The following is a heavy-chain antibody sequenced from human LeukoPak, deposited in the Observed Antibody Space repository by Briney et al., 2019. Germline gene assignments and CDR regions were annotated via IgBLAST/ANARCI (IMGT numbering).Heavy chain of an antibody. CDR3: ARHGRRGPRIVVVPAAMGSWFDP. V-gene: IGHV4-34*01. D-gene: IGHD2-2*01. J-gene: IGHJ5*02. Sequence: SETLSLTCAVYGGSFSGYYWSWIRQPPGKGLEWIGEINHSGSTNYNPSLKSRVTISVDTSKNQFSLKLGSVTAADTAVYYCARHGRRGPRIVVVPAAMGSWFDPWGQGTLVTVSS. CDR2: INHSGST. CDR1: GGSFSGYY.